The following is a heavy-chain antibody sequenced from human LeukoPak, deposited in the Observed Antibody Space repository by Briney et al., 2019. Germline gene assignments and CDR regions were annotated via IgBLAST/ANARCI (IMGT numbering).Heavy chain of an antibody. CDR1: GGTFSSYA. D-gene: IGHD3-22*01. CDR2: IIPIFGTA. Sequence: SVKVSCKASGGTFSSYAISWVRQAPGQGPDWMRGIIPIFGTANYAQKFQGRVTITTDESTSTAYMELSSLRSEDTAVYYCARLVNRAYFDYWGQGTLVTVSS. V-gene: IGHV1-69*05. J-gene: IGHJ4*02. CDR3: ARLVNRAYFDY.